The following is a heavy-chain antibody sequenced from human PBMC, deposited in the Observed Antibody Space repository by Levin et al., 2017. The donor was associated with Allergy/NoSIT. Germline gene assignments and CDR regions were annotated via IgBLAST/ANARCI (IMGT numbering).Heavy chain of an antibody. CDR2: IEYSGDT. Sequence: SQTLSLTCAVSGDSISSGDYYWGWIRQTPERGLEWLGHIEYSGDTYYNSSLESRIIISVDTSKNQFSLRLRSMTVADTAMYFCVRIANSFGPWGQGILVTLSS. CDR1: GDSISSGDYY. J-gene: IGHJ5*02. V-gene: IGHV4-30-4*01. CDR3: VRIANSFGP.